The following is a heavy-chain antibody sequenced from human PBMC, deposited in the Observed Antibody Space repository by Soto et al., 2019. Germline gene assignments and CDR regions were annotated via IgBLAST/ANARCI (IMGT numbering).Heavy chain of an antibody. Sequence: QVQLQESGPGLVKPSQTLSLTCTVSGGSISSGGYYWSWIRQHPGKGLEWIGYIYYSGSTYYNPALQGRGTISVDTSKNQFPLKLSSGAAGGQAVYFRARSVTPWGQGNLVTVSS. CDR2: IYYSGST. D-gene: IGHD3-16*02. V-gene: IGHV4-31*03. CDR3: ARSVTP. J-gene: IGHJ5*02. CDR1: GGSISSGGYY.